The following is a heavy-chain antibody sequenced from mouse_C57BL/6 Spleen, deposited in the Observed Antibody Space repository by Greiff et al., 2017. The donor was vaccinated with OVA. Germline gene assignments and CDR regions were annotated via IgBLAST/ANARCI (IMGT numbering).Heavy chain of an antibody. Sequence: EVQGVESGGGLVKPGGSLKLSCAASGFTFSSYTMSWVRQTPEKRLEWVATISGGGGNTYYPDSVKGRFTISRDNAKNTLYLQMSSLRSEDTALYYCARLGLGRYYFDYWGQGTTLTVSS. D-gene: IGHD4-1*01. J-gene: IGHJ2*01. CDR3: ARLGLGRYYFDY. CDR1: GFTFSSYT. CDR2: ISGGGGNT. V-gene: IGHV5-9*01.